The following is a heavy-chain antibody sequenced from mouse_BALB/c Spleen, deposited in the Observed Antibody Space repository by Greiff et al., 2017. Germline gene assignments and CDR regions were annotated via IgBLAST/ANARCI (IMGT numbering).Heavy chain of an antibody. J-gene: IGHJ4*01. CDR3: ARGSYYYGSSSYAMDY. Sequence: VKVEESGPGLVAPSQSLSITCTVSGFSLTSYGVHWVRQPPGKGLEWLGVIWAGGSTNYNSALMSRLSISKDNSKSQVFLKMNSLQTDDTAMYYCARGSYYYGSSSYAMDYWGQGTSVTVSS. V-gene: IGHV2-9*02. D-gene: IGHD1-1*01. CDR2: IWAGGST. CDR1: GFSLTSYG.